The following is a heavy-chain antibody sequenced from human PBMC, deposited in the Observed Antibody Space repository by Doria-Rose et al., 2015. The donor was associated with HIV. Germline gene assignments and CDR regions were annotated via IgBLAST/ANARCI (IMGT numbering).Heavy chain of an antibody. J-gene: IGHJ4*02. V-gene: IGHV2-26*01. Sequence: QITLKESGPVLVKPTETLTLTCTVSGVSLSSPGMGVSWIRQPPGEALAWLATTFSDDERSYNTSLQSRLTISRGTSKSQVVLTMTDMDPVDTATYYCARIKSSRWYHKYYFDFWGQGTLVIVSA. CDR2: TFSDDER. CDR3: ARIKSSRWYHKYYFDF. D-gene: IGHD6-13*01. CDR1: GVSLSSPGMG.